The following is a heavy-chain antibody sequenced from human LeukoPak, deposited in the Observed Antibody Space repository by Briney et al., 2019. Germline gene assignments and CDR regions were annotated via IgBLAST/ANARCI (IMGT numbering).Heavy chain of an antibody. V-gene: IGHV4-59*08. CDR1: GGSIRSYY. J-gene: IGHJ4*02. CDR3: ARQSRDILTGSYDY. D-gene: IGHD3-9*01. Sequence: SETLSLTCTVSGGSIRSYYWSWIRQPPGKGLEWIGYIFYSGGANYNPSLKSRVTISVDTSKNQFSLKLSSVTAADTAVYYCARQSRDILTGSYDYWGQGTLVTVSS. CDR2: IFYSGGA.